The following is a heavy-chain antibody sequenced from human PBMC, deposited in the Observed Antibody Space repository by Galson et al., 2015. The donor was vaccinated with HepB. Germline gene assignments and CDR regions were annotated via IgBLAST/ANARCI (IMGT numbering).Heavy chain of an antibody. D-gene: IGHD3-10*01. CDR1: GDSISSNSYY. CDR3: ARAYYGSGSYYHWLDP. J-gene: IGHJ5*02. CDR2: INHRGNT. V-gene: IGHV4-39*01. Sequence: SETLSLTCTVSGDSISSNSYYWSWIRQSPGKGLEWIGEINHRGNTNYNPSVKSRVTMSVDTYKNEFSLKVTSLTAADTAVYYCARAYYGSGSYYHWLDPWGQGTLVTVSS.